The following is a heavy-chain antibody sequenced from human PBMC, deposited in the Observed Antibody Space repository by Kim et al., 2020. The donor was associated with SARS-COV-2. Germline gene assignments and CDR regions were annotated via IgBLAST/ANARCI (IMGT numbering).Heavy chain of an antibody. J-gene: IGHJ6*04. CDR1: GFTFSNAW. D-gene: IGHD4-4*01. CDR2: IKSKTDGGTT. Sequence: GGSLRLSCAASGFTFSNAWMSWVRQAPGKGLEWVGRIKSKTDGGTTDYAAPVKGRFTISRDDSKNTLYLQMNSLKTEDTAVYYCSVRISNLDYYYGMDVWRKGTTVTVSS. V-gene: IGHV3-15*01. CDR3: SVRISNLDYYYGMDV.